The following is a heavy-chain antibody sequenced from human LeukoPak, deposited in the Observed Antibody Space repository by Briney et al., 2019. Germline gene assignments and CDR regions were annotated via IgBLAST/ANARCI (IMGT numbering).Heavy chain of an antibody. CDR3: ARVTNGDYAFDI. CDR2: IWYDGSNK. J-gene: IGHJ3*02. D-gene: IGHD4-17*01. V-gene: IGHV3-33*01. CDR1: GFTFSSYG. Sequence: GGSLRLSCAASGFTFSSYGMHWVRQAPGKGLEWVAVIWYDGSNKYYADSVKGRFTISRDNSKNTLYLQMNSLRAEDTAVYYCARVTNGDYAFDIWGQGTMVTVSS.